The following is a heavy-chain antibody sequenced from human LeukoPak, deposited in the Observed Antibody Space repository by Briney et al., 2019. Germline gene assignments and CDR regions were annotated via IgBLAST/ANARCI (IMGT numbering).Heavy chain of an antibody. CDR3: VRAGGISNTLDY. CDR1: GFTFATYD. V-gene: IGHV3-48*03. J-gene: IGHJ4*02. Sequence: PGGSLRLSCTISGFTFATYDMNWGRQTPGKGLEWLSYINSRGSTTHYADSVKGRFTISRDNAQNSLYLQMNGLTAEDTAVYYCVRAGGISNTLDYWGQGAQVAIS. CDR2: INSRGSTT. D-gene: IGHD2-21*01.